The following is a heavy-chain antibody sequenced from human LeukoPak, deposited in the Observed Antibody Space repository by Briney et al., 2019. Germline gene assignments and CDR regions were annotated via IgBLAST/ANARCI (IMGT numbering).Heavy chain of an antibody. CDR2: IKQDGSEK. J-gene: IGHJ4*02. CDR3: ASDGYSYGPTSFDY. Sequence: GGSLRFSCAASGFTFSSYWMSWVRQAPGKGLEWVANIKQDGSEKYYVDSVKGRFTISRDNAKNSLYLQMNSLRAEDTAVYYCASDGYSYGPTSFDYWGQGTLVTVSS. D-gene: IGHD5-18*01. V-gene: IGHV3-7*01. CDR1: GFTFSSYW.